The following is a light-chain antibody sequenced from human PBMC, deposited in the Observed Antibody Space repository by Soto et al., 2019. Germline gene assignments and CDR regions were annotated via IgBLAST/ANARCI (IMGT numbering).Light chain of an antibody. CDR3: QQYDTYSWT. V-gene: IGKV1-5*03. CDR2: KAS. Sequence: DIQMTQSPSTLSASVGDRITITCRASQSIGNWLAWYQQKPGKAPNLLIYKASSLESGVPSRFSVSESGTEFTLTISSLQPDDFATYYCQQYDTYSWTFGQGTKVEFK. CDR1: QSIGNW. J-gene: IGKJ1*01.